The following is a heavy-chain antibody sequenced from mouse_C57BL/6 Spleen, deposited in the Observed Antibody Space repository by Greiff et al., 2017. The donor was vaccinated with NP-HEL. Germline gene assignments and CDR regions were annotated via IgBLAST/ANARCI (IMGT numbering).Heavy chain of an antibody. CDR2: ISNLAYSI. J-gene: IGHJ1*03. D-gene: IGHD2-5*01. Sequence: DVMLVESGGGLVQPGGSLKLSCAASGFTFSDYGMAWVRQAPRKGPEWVAFISNLAYSIYYADTVTGRFTISRENAKNTLYLEMSSLRSEDTAMYYCARDSNYWYFDVWGTGTTVTVSS. CDR3: ARDSNYWYFDV. CDR1: GFTFSDYG. V-gene: IGHV5-15*01.